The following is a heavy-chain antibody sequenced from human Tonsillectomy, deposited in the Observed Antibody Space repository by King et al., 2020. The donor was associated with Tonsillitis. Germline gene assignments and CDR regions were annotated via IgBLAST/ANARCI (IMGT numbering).Heavy chain of an antibody. J-gene: IGHJ5*02. D-gene: IGHD6-25*01. Sequence: QLQLQESGPGLVKPSETLSLTCTVSGGSISSSSYYWGWIRQPPGKGLEWSGRIYYSGSTYYNPSLKSRVTISVDTYKNQFSLKLSSVTAADTAVYYCARAPGYSSDWFDPWGQGTLVTVSS. CDR3: ARAPGYSSDWFDP. V-gene: IGHV4-39*01. CDR2: IYYSGST. CDR1: GGSISSSSYY.